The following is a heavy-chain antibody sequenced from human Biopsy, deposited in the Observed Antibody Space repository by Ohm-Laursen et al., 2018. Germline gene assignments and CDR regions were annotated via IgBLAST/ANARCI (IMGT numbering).Heavy chain of an antibody. D-gene: IGHD5-24*01. CDR3: ARDER. V-gene: IGHV3-9*01. J-gene: IGHJ4*02. Sequence: SLRLSCAASGFTFDDYALHWVRQAPGKALEWVSGISWNSLSIGYADSVKGRFTISRDNAKNSLYLQMSSLTVDDTAVYYCARDERWGQGTLVTVSS. CDR2: ISWNSLSI. CDR1: GFTFDDYA.